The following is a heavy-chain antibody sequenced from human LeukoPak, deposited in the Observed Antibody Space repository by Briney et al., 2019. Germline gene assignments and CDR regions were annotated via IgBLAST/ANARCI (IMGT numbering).Heavy chain of an antibody. V-gene: IGHV3-23*01. CDR2: ISANAVST. CDR1: RFTFSSYT. Sequence: GGSLRLSCADSRFTFSSYTMDWVRQAPGKGLEWVSGISANAVSTYYADSVKGRYTISRDNSKNTLYLHMDRLGTEDTAVYYCASMPSTEIYYFYYMDVWGKGTTVTVSS. D-gene: IGHD2-2*01. J-gene: IGHJ6*03. CDR3: ASMPSTEIYYFYYMDV.